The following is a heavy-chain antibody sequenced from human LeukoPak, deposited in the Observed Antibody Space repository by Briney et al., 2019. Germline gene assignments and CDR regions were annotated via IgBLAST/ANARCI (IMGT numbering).Heavy chain of an antibody. V-gene: IGHV4-34*01. Sequence: SEPLSLTCAVYGGSFSGYYWSWIRQPPGKGLEWIGEINHSGSTNYNPSLKSRVTISVDTSKNQFSLKLSSVTAADTAVYYCASYCSSTSCYGMDVWGQGTTVTVSS. CDR3: ASYCSSTSCYGMDV. J-gene: IGHJ6*02. CDR2: INHSGST. CDR1: GGSFSGYY. D-gene: IGHD2-2*01.